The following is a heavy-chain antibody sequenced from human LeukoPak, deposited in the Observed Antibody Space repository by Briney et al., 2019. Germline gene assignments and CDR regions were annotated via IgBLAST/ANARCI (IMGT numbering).Heavy chain of an antibody. D-gene: IGHD3-22*01. J-gene: IGHJ4*02. Sequence: NSSETLSLTCTVSGGSISSYYWSWIRQPPGKGLEWIGYIYYSGSTNYNPSLKSRVTISVDTSKNQFSLKLSSVTAADTTVYYCARGAHDTCFDYWGQGTPVTVSS. V-gene: IGHV4-59*01. CDR2: IYYSGST. CDR3: ARGAHDTCFDY. CDR1: GGSISSYY.